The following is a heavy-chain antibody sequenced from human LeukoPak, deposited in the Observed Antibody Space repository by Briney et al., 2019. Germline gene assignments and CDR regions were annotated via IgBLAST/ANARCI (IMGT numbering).Heavy chain of an antibody. V-gene: IGHV3-21*01. D-gene: IGHD3-10*01. Sequence: GGSLRLSCAAFGFTFSSYSMNWVRQAPGKGLEWVSSISSSSSYIYYADSVKGRFTISRDNAKNSLYLQMNSLRAEDTAVYYCARDRRPFGEGLVWGQGTLVTVSS. J-gene: IGHJ4*02. CDR1: GFTFSSYS. CDR3: ARDRRPFGEGLV. CDR2: ISSSSSYI.